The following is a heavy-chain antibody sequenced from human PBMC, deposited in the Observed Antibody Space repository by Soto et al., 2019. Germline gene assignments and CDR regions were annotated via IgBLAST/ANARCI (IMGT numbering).Heavy chain of an antibody. CDR1: GYTFAGYY. Sequence: ASVKVSCKASGYTFAGYYMHWVLQAPGQGLEWMGWINPNSGGTNYAQKFQGWVTMTRDTSISTAYMELSRLRSDDTAVYYCARARKYSSSYDAFDIWGQGTMVTVSS. J-gene: IGHJ3*02. D-gene: IGHD6-6*01. CDR3: ARARKYSSSYDAFDI. CDR2: INPNSGGT. V-gene: IGHV1-2*04.